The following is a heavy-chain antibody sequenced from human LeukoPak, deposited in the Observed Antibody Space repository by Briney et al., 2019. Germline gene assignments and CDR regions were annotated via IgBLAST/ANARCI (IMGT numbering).Heavy chain of an antibody. V-gene: IGHV3-23*01. CDR3: ATPPTVTKAIDY. CDR2: ITGSGSTT. Sequence: GGSLRLSCAASGFAFSNYGMNWVRQAPGKGLEWVSGITGSGSTTYYADSVKGRFTISRDNSKNTLYLQMNSLRAEDTAVYYCATPPTVTKAIDYWGQGTLVTVSS. D-gene: IGHD4-17*01. J-gene: IGHJ4*02. CDR1: GFAFSNYG.